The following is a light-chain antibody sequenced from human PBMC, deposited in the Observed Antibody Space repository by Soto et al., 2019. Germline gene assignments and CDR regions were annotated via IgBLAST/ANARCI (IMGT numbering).Light chain of an antibody. CDR3: AAWDDSLNGPV. J-gene: IGLJ2*01. V-gene: IGLV1-44*01. Sequence: QSVLTQPPSASATPGQRVTISCSGSSSNIGRNSVNWYQQLPGTAPKLVIYSNNQRPSGVPARFSGSKSGTSASLAISALQSDDEADYYCAAWDDSLNGPVFGGGTKLTVL. CDR2: SNN. CDR1: SSNIGRNS.